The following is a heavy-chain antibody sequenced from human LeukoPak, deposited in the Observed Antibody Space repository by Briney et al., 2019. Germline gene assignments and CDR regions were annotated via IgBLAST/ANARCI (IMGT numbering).Heavy chain of an antibody. V-gene: IGHV4-31*03. CDR3: ASEIQLWLPYNWFDP. J-gene: IGHJ5*02. CDR1: GVSISSGGYY. D-gene: IGHD5-18*01. Sequence: SETLSLTCTVSGVSISSGGYYWSWIRQHPGQGLEWIGYIYYSGSTYYNPSLESRVTISVDTSKNQFSLKLCSVTAADTAVYYCASEIQLWLPYNWFDPWGQGTLVTVSS. CDR2: IYYSGST.